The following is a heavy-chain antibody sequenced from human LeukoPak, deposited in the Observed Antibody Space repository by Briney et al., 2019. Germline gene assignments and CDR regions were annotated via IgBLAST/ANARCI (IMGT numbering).Heavy chain of an antibody. Sequence: SETLSLTCAVYGGSFSGYYWSWIRQPPGKGLEWIGEINHSGSTNYNPSLKSRVTISVDTSKNQFSLKLSSVTAADTAVYYCARGSTDGYCSGGGCYSTSNWFDPWGQGTLVTVSS. V-gene: IGHV4-34*01. CDR1: GGSFSGYY. J-gene: IGHJ5*02. CDR3: ARGSTDGYCSGGGCYSTSNWFDP. CDR2: INHSGST. D-gene: IGHD2-15*01.